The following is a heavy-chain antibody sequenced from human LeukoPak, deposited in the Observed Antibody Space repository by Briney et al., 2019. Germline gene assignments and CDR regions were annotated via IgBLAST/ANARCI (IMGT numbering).Heavy chain of an antibody. Sequence: SVKVSCKASGGTFSSYAISWVRQAPGQELEWMGRIIPIFGTANYAQKFQGRVTITTDESTSTAYMELSSLRSEDTAVYYCARGRLKQYYFDYWGQGTLVTVSS. CDR2: IIPIFGTA. CDR1: GGTFSSYA. D-gene: IGHD4-11*01. V-gene: IGHV1-69*05. J-gene: IGHJ4*02. CDR3: ARGRLKQYYFDY.